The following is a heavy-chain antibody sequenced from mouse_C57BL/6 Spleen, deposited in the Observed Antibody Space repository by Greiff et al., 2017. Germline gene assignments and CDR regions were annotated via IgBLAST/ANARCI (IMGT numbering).Heavy chain of an antibody. CDR3: ARHSHMDY. Sequence: EVQRVESGGGLVKPGGSLKLSCAASGFTFSSYTMSWVRQTPEKRLEWVATISGGGGNTYYPDSVKGRFTISRDNAKNTLYLQMSSLRSEDTALYYCARHSHMDYWGQGTSVTVSS. CDR2: ISGGGGNT. V-gene: IGHV5-9*01. J-gene: IGHJ4*01. CDR1: GFTFSSYT.